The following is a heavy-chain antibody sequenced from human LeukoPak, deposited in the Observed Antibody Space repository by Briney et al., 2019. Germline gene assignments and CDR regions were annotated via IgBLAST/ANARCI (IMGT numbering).Heavy chain of an antibody. V-gene: IGHV1-69*13. D-gene: IGHD4-17*01. J-gene: IGHJ3*02. CDR2: IIPMFGAA. Sequence: ASVKVSCKASGGTFSGYAISWVRQAPGQGLEWMGGIIPMFGAANYAQQFQDRVTITADESTSTAYMELSSLRSEDTAVYYCASVTTVTTKGHGAFDIWGQGTMVTVSS. CDR1: GGTFSGYA. CDR3: ASVTTVTTKGHGAFDI.